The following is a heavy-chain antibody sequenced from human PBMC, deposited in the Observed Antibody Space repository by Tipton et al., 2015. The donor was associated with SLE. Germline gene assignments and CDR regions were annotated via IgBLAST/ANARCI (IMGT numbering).Heavy chain of an antibody. CDR3: AKGSGWYKD. CDR1: GDSLSSSY. V-gene: IGHV4-59*01. CDR2: LDDSGNT. Sequence: TLSLTCIVSGDSLSSSYWSWFRQPPGKGLGWIGSLDDSGNTNYNPSLRSRVTMSIDTSKSQFSLKLSPVTAADTAVFYCAKGSGWYKDWGQGTLVTVSS. J-gene: IGHJ4*02. D-gene: IGHD6-19*01.